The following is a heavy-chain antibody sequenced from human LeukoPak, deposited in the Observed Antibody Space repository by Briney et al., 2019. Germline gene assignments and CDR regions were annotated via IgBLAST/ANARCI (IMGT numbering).Heavy chain of an antibody. J-gene: IGHJ4*02. V-gene: IGHV1-69*01. CDR2: IIPIFGTA. CDR1: GGTFSSYA. D-gene: IGHD6-13*01. Sequence: SVKVSFKASGGTFSSYAISWVRQAPGQGLEWMGGIIPIFGTANYAQKFQGRVTITADESTSTAYMELSSLRSEDTAVYYCARGGSPSIAAAGTVLQTFDYWGQGTLVTVSS. CDR3: ARGGSPSIAAAGTVLQTFDY.